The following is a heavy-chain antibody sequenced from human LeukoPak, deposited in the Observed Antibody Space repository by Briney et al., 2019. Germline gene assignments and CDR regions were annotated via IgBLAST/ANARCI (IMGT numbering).Heavy chain of an antibody. CDR1: GFTFSSYG. CDR2: ISYDGSNK. D-gene: IGHD6-19*01. V-gene: IGHV3-30*03. CDR3: ARDLRQVMYGYSSGFQVYYFDY. Sequence: GGSLRLSCAASGFTFSSYGMHWVRQAPGKGLEWVAVISYDGSNKYYADSVKGRFTISRDNAKNSLYLQMNSLRAEDTAVYYCARDLRQVMYGYSSGFQVYYFDYWGQGALVTVSS. J-gene: IGHJ4*02.